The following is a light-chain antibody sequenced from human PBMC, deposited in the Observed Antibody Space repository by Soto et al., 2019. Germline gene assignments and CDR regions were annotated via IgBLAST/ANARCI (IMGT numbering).Light chain of an antibody. CDR1: QSLNGN. CDR3: HQYNQWHLWT. V-gene: IGKV3-15*01. Sequence: EILMTQSPSTLSVSPGERATLSCRASQSLNGNVAWYQQKPGQAPRLLIYRASTRAPGVPGRFSASGSETEFTLTIRSLQCEDFAVYYCHQYNQWHLWTFGQGTKVDIK. CDR2: RAS. J-gene: IGKJ1*01.